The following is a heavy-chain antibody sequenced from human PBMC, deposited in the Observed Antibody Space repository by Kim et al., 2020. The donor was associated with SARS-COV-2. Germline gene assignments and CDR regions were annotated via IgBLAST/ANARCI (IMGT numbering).Heavy chain of an antibody. CDR3: ARERHYDLLSGYFSMDV. D-gene: IGHD3-3*01. Sequence: GGSLRLSCVASGFPFQNYWMSWVRQAPGRGLEWVANIKPDGSEKYYVDSVKGRFTFSRDNTKNSLYLQMNSLRVEDTAVYYCARERHYDLLSGYFSMDVWGQGTTVTVSS. J-gene: IGHJ6*03. V-gene: IGHV3-7*01. CDR2: IKPDGSEK. CDR1: GFPFQNYW.